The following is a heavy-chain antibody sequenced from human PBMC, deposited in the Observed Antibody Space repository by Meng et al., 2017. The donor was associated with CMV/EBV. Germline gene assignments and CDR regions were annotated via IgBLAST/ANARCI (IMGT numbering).Heavy chain of an antibody. CDR2: ISGSGGRT. CDR1: GVTLSSYA. Sequence: LWEAEGGLVRPGGSLRLSFVASGVTLSSYAMSWVRQAPGKGLEWVSAISGSGGRTYYADSVKGRLTISRDNSKNTMYLQMNSLRAEDTAVYYCAKGWELPPFDYWGQGTLVTVSS. CDR3: AKGWELPPFDY. D-gene: IGHD2-15*01. V-gene: IGHV3-23*01. J-gene: IGHJ4*02.